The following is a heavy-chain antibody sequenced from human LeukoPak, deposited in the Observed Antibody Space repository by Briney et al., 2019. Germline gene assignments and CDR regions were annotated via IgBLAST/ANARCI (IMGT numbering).Heavy chain of an antibody. V-gene: IGHV3-23*01. CDR1: GFTFSSHA. J-gene: IGHJ3*02. D-gene: IGHD2/OR15-2a*01. Sequence: GGSLRLSCAASGFTFSSHAMSWVRQAPGKGLEWVSSISGSGANTYYADSVKGRFTISRDNSKNALYVQMNSLRAEDTAVYYCAKNRPLSAFDIWGQGTMVTVSS. CDR2: ISGSGANT. CDR3: AKNRPLSAFDI.